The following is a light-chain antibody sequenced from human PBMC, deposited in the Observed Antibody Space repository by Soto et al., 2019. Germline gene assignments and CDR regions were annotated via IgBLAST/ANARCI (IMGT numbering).Light chain of an antibody. CDR2: AAS. J-gene: IGKJ4*01. CDR1: QNIRND. CDR3: QQRSIWPLT. V-gene: IGKV3D-15*01. Sequence: EIVMSQSPATLSVSPGERATLSCRASQNIRNDLGWYQQKRGQPPRLLIYAASTRATGTPARFSGGGSGTEFTLTISSLQPEDFAVYYCQQRSIWPLTFGGGTKVEIK.